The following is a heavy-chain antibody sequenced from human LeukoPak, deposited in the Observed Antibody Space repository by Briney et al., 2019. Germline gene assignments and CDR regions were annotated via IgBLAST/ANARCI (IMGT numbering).Heavy chain of an antibody. V-gene: IGHV3-7*04. J-gene: IGHJ4*02. CDR1: GFTFSSYS. Sequence: GGSLRLSCAASGFTFSSYSMNWVRQAPGKGLEWVANIKQDGSKKSYVDSVKGRFSISRDNAKNSLYLQMNSLRAEDTAIYYCTRVGYIDEGIDYWGQGTLVTVSS. D-gene: IGHD5-24*01. CDR2: IKQDGSKK. CDR3: TRVGYIDEGIDY.